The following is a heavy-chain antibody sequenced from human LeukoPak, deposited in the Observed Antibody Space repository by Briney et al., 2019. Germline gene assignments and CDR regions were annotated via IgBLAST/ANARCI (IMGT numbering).Heavy chain of an antibody. CDR1: GFTFSSYA. CDR3: AKDLNYDILTGYYSDAFDI. D-gene: IGHD3-9*01. Sequence: GGSLRLSCAASGFTFSSYAMSWVRQAPGKGLEWVSAISGSGGSTYYADSVKGRFTISRDNSKNTLYLQMNSLRAEDTAVYYCAKDLNYDILTGYYSDAFDIRGQGTMVTVSS. J-gene: IGHJ3*02. CDR2: ISGSGGST. V-gene: IGHV3-23*01.